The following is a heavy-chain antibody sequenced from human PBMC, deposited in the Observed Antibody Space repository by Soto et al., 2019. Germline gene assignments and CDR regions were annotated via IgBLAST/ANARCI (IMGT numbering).Heavy chain of an antibody. V-gene: IGHV4-30-4*01. CDR2: VYYSGTT. CDR1: GGSIRNGDYY. J-gene: IGHJ4*02. D-gene: IGHD1-26*01. Sequence: QVQLQEWGPGLVKPSQTLSLTCTVSGGSIRNGDYYWGWIRQPPGKGLEWSGYVYYSGTTYSHPSLKSRVTISVDTSENEFSLRLSSVTAADTAVYYCVTVNLVGAAYYFDYWGPGTLVTVSS. CDR3: VTVNLVGAAYYFDY.